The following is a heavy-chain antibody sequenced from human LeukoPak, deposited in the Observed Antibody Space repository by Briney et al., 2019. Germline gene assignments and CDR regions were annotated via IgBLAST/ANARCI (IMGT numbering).Heavy chain of an antibody. J-gene: IGHJ4*02. D-gene: IGHD5-18*01. CDR3: AKELDTMFFDY. CDR1: GFNFDRYT. Sequence: GGSLRLSCATSGFNFDRYTVHWVRQAPGKGLEWVSLAGWAGGTTYYSDSVRGRFTISRDSGKNSVYLQMNSLTTDDTAFYFCAKELDTMFFDYWGQGALVTVSS. CDR2: AGWAGGTT. V-gene: IGHV3-43*01.